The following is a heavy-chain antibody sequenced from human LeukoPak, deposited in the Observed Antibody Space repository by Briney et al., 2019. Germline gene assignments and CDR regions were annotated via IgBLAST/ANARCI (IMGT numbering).Heavy chain of an antibody. J-gene: IGHJ4*02. CDR2: INPNSGGT. V-gene: IGHV1-2*06. D-gene: IGHD4-17*01. CDR3: ARDPDYGDYLPLDY. Sequence: ASVKVSCKASGYTFTGYYMHWVRQAPGQGLKWMGRINPNSGGTNYAQKFQGRVTMTRDTSTSTVYMELSSLRSEDTAVYYCARDPDYGDYLPLDYWGQGTLVTVSS. CDR1: GYTFTGYY.